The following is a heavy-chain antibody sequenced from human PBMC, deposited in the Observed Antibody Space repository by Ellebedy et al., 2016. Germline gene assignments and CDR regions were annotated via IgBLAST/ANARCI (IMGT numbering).Heavy chain of an antibody. CDR1: GFTFSSSN. J-gene: IGHJ4*02. D-gene: IGHD2-21*01. CDR3: ANLIVLTPSAFDS. V-gene: IGHV3-48*01. Sequence: GGSLRLSXAASGFTFSSSNMNWVRQAPGKGLEWISYISSSGSAVYYADSAKGRFTISRDNAKNSLYLQMNSLRAEDTAMYYCANLIVLTPSAFDSWGQGTLVAVSS. CDR2: ISSSGSAV.